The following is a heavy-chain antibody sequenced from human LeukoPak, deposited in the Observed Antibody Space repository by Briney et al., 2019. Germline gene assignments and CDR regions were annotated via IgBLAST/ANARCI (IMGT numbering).Heavy chain of an antibody. CDR1: GFTFRSYW. CDR2: INGAGSAT. J-gene: IGHJ4*02. V-gene: IGHV3-74*01. CDR3: ARDHYGYNSPFDH. Sequence: PGGSLSLSCAASGFTFRSYWMHWVRQAPGKGLVWVSRINGAGSATSYADSVKGRFTISRDIAKNTLYLQMSSLRADDTAVYYCARDHYGYNSPFDHWGQGTLVTVSS. D-gene: IGHD4-23*01.